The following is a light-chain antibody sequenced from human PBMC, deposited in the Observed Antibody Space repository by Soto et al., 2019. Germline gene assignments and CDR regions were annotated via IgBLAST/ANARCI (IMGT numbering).Light chain of an antibody. CDR1: SSDVGGYNY. J-gene: IGLJ1*01. Sequence: QSVLTQPASVSGSPGQSITISCTGTSSDVGGYNYVSWYQQHPGKAPKLMIYDVSNRPSGVSNRFSGSKSGNTASLTISGLQAENEADYYWSSYTSSSPFGTGTKVTVL. V-gene: IGLV2-14*01. CDR2: DVS. CDR3: SSYTSSSP.